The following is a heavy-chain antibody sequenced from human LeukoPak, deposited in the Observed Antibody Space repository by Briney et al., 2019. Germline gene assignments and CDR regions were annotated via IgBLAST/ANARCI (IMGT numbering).Heavy chain of an antibody. V-gene: IGHV4-59*01. CDR1: GVSISTYY. CDR2: VYYSGTT. CDR3: ARGLARQTWFDP. D-gene: IGHD6-19*01. Sequence: PSETLSLTCTVSGVSISTYYWTWIRQPPGKGLEWIGYVYYSGTTNYNPSLKSRVTISVDTSKNQFSLNLSSVTAVDTAVYYCARGLARQTWFDPWGQGTLVTVSS. J-gene: IGHJ5*02.